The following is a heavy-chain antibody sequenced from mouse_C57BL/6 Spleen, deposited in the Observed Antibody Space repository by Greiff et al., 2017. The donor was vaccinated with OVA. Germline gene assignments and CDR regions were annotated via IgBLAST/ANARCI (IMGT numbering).Heavy chain of an antibody. Sequence: VQLQQSGPELVKPGASVKISCKASGYSFTGYYMNWVKQSPEKSLEWIGEINPSTGGTTYNQKFKAKATLTVDKSSSTAYMQLKSLTSEDSAVYYCAREGTTVVADYAMDYWGQGTSVTVSS. CDR3: AREGTTVVADYAMDY. J-gene: IGHJ4*01. D-gene: IGHD1-1*01. CDR2: INPSTGGT. V-gene: IGHV1-42*01. CDR1: GYSFTGYY.